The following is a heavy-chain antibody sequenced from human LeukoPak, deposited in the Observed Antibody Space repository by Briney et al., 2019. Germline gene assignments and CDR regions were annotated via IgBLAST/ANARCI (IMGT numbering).Heavy chain of an antibody. J-gene: IGHJ6*03. D-gene: IGHD2-2*01. CDR3: ARPSGVVVPNYYMDV. Sequence: SETLSLTCTVSGDSIGSSNYYWGWIRQPPGKGLEWIGSIYYSGSTYYNPSLKSRVTISVDTSKNQFSLKLSSVTAADTAVYYCARPSGVVVPNYYMDVWGKGTTVTVSS. CDR2: IYYSGST. CDR1: GDSIGSSNYY. V-gene: IGHV4-39*01.